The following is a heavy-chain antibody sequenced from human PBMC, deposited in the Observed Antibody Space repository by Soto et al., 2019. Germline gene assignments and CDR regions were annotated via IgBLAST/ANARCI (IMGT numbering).Heavy chain of an antibody. CDR2: IIPIFGTA. D-gene: IGHD1-7*01. V-gene: IGHV1-69*06. J-gene: IGHJ4*02. CDR1: GGTFSSYA. CDR3: ARGGLELRSGPFDY. Sequence: AAAVKVACKASGGTFSSYAISGVRQAPGQGLEWMGGIIPIFGTANYAQKFQGRVTITADKSTSTAYMELSSLRSEDTAVYYCARGGLELRSGPFDYWGQGPLVTVSS.